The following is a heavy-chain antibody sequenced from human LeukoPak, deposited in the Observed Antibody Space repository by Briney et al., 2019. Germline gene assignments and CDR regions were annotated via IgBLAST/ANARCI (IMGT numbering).Heavy chain of an antibody. J-gene: IGHJ4*02. V-gene: IGHV3-21*01. D-gene: IGHD5-12*01. CDR3: ARGYSGLYRLIDY. Sequence: GGSLRLSCAVSGFTFSSYSMNWVRQSPGRGLEWVSSISSSSGYIYYADSVKGRFTISRDNAKNSLYLQMNSLRAEHTAVYYCARGYSGLYRLIDYWGQGTLVTVSS. CDR2: ISSSSGYI. CDR1: GFTFSSYS.